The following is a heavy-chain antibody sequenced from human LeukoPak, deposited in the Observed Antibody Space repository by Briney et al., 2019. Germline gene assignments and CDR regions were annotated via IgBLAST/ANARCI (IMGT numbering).Heavy chain of an antibody. Sequence: PSETLSPTCTVSGGSISSYYRSWIRQPAGKGLEWIGRIYTSGSTNYNPSLKSRVTMSVDTSKNQFSLKLSSVTAADTAVYYCAKESVFGVVQDYWGQGTLVTVSS. CDR1: GGSISSYY. V-gene: IGHV4-4*07. J-gene: IGHJ4*02. CDR3: AKESVFGVVQDY. CDR2: IYTSGST. D-gene: IGHD3-3*01.